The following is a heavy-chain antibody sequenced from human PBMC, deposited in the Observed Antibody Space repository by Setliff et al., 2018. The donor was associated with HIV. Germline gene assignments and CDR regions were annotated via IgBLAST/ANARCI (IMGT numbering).Heavy chain of an antibody. Sequence: GGSLRLSCTASGFTFDDYAMHWVRQVPGKGLEWVADITWNSGSIVYADSVKGRFTISRDNAKNSLYLQMESLRPEDTALYYCAKDRGRIAAAGYFDSWGQGTQGTVSS. CDR3: AKDRGRIAAAGYFDS. CDR2: ITWNSGSI. J-gene: IGHJ4*02. CDR1: GFTFDDYA. V-gene: IGHV3-9*01. D-gene: IGHD6-13*01.